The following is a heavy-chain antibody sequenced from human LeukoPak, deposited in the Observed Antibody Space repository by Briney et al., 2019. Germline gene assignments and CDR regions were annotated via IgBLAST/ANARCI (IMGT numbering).Heavy chain of an antibody. CDR3: ARDFREPFDY. J-gene: IGHJ4*02. CDR1: GGSFSGYY. V-gene: IGHV4-34*01. Sequence: PSETLSLTCAVYGGSFSGYYWSWIRQPPGQGLEWIGEINHSGSTNYNPSLKSRVTISVDTSKNQFSLKVSSVTAADTAVYYCARDFREPFDYWGQGTLVTVSS. CDR2: INHSGST. D-gene: IGHD1-14*01.